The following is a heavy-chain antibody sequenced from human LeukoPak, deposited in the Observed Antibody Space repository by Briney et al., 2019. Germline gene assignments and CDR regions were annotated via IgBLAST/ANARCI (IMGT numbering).Heavy chain of an antibody. CDR2: ITTTSSYI. CDR3: ASDSSSSPAYYHYYMDA. Sequence: GGSLRLSCAASGFTFSSYTMNWVRQAPGKGLEWVSSITTTSSYIYYADSVKGRFTISRENAKSSLFLQMNSLRAEDTGVYYCASDSSSSPAYYHYYMDAWGKGTTVTVSS. D-gene: IGHD6-13*01. CDR1: GFTFSSYT. J-gene: IGHJ6*03. V-gene: IGHV3-21*01.